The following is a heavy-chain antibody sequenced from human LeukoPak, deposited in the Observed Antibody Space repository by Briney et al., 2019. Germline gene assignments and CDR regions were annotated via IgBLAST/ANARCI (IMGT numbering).Heavy chain of an antibody. Sequence: PGGSLRLSCAASGFRFSTYWMSWVRQAPGKGLECVANIKQDGNEKYYVDSVKGRFTISRDNAKNSLYLQMNSLRAEDTALYYCAKGGVAVAGPFWYWGQGTLVTVSS. J-gene: IGHJ4*02. CDR3: AKGGVAVAGPFWY. D-gene: IGHD6-19*01. CDR1: GFRFSTYW. V-gene: IGHV3-7*03. CDR2: IKQDGNEK.